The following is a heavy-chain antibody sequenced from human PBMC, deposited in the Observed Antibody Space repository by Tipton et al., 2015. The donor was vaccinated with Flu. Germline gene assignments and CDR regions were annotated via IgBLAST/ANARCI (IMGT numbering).Heavy chain of an antibody. CDR1: GFTVSSNY. D-gene: IGHD4-11*01. Sequence: GSLRLSCAASGFTVSSNYMNWVRQAPGKGLEWVSVIYSGGTTYYADSVQGRFTISRDNSKNTLYLQINSLSAEDTAVYYCARRDYSNYVSEPKNWFDTWGQGTLVTVSS. CDR3: ARRDYSNYVSEPKNWFDT. J-gene: IGHJ5*02. V-gene: IGHV3-53*01. CDR2: IYSGGTT.